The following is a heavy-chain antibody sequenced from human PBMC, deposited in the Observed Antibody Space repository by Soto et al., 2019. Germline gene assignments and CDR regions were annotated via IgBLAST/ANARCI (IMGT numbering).Heavy chain of an antibody. Sequence: GGSLRLSCAASGFTFSSYLMSWVRQAPGKGLEWVANIKQDGSEKYYVDSVKGRFTISRDNAKNSLYLQMNSLRAEDTAVYYCARDIVVVVADYYYYYYMDVWGKGTTVTVSS. CDR1: GFTFSSYL. V-gene: IGHV3-7*01. CDR3: ARDIVVVVADYYYYYYMDV. CDR2: IKQDGSEK. D-gene: IGHD2-15*01. J-gene: IGHJ6*03.